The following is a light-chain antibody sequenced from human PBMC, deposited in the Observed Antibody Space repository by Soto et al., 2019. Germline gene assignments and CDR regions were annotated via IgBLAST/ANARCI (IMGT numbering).Light chain of an antibody. CDR2: RNN. Sequence: QSVLTQPPSASGTPGQRVTISCSGSSSNIGSNYVYWYQQLPGTAPKLLIYRNNQRPSGVPDRFSGSKSGTSASLAISGVRSEDEADYYCAAWDDSLKVFGGGTNLTVL. V-gene: IGLV1-47*01. CDR1: SSNIGSNY. CDR3: AAWDDSLKV. J-gene: IGLJ3*02.